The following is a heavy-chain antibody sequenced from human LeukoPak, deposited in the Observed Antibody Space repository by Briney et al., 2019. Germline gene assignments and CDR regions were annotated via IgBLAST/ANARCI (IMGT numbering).Heavy chain of an antibody. Sequence: SETMSLGFTVSGGSTGRYYWSWIRQPPGKSLEWIGYIYYTGSTTYNPSLKSRVTISIDTSNYRFSLNLTSVTAADTAVYYCARLPGIAAVWGQGTLVIVSS. CDR3: ARLPGIAAV. CDR1: GGSTGRYY. D-gene: IGHD6-13*01. V-gene: IGHV4-59*08. CDR2: IYYTGST. J-gene: IGHJ1*01.